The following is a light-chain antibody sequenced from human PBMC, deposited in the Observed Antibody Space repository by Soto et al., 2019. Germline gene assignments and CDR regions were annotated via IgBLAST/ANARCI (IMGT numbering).Light chain of an antibody. J-gene: IGLJ2*01. V-gene: IGLV4-69*01. CDR1: SGHRTYA. CDR2: LNSDGRH. Sequence: QPVLTQSPSASASLGASVKLTCTLSSGHRTYAIAWHQQQPEKGPRYLMNLNSDGRHTKGDGIPDRFSGSISGTERYLTISSLQSEDEADYYCQTWGTGLLVFGGGTKLTVL. CDR3: QTWGTGLLV.